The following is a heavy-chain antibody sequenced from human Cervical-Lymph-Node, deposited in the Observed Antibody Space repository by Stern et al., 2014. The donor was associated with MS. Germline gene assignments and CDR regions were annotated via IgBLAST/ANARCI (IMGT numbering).Heavy chain of an antibody. V-gene: IGHV5-51*01. J-gene: IGHJ6*02. D-gene: IGHD4-11*01. CDR1: GYSFTSHW. Sequence: EVQLVESGAEVKKPGESLKISCKGSGYSFTSHWIGWVRQMPGKGLEWMGMIYPGDSDTRYSPSFQGQVPIPADKSISTAYLQWSSLKASDTAIYYCARHQTDYKGRDYYYYGMDVWGQGTTVTVSS. CDR3: ARHQTDYKGRDYYYYGMDV. CDR2: IYPGDSDT.